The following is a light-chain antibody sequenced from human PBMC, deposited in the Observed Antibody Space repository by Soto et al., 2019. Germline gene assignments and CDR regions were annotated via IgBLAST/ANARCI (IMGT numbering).Light chain of an antibody. J-gene: IGKJ4*01. Sequence: IQMTQSPSTLSASVGDRVAITCRASQSISSWLAWYQQKPGKAPSLLIYQASSLESGVPSRFSGSGSGTEFTLTITSLQFEDFAVYYCQEYNDWRPITFGGGTKVDIK. CDR2: QAS. CDR3: QEYNDWRPIT. V-gene: IGKV1-5*03. CDR1: QSISSW.